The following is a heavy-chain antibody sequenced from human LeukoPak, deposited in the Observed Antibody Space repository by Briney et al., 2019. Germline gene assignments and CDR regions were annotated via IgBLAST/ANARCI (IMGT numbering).Heavy chain of an antibody. J-gene: IGHJ6*03. D-gene: IGHD6-19*01. CDR2: IYYSGST. CDR1: GGSISSSSYY. CDR3: AREYSSGWYSAYYYYMDV. Sequence: SETLSLTCTVSGGSISSSSYYWGWIRQPPGKGLEWIGSIYYSGSTYYNPSLKSRVTISVDTSKNQFSLKLSSVTAADTAVYYCAREYSSGWYSAYYYYMDVWGKGTTVTISS. V-gene: IGHV4-39*01.